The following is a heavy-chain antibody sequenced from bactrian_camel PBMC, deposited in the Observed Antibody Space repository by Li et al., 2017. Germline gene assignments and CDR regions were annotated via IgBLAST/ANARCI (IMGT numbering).Heavy chain of an antibody. J-gene: IGHJ4*01. CDR2: ISGDGDNT. V-gene: IGHV3S55*01. CDR3: ALRPTFYLRKLALRAAEYFH. Sequence: HVQLVESGGGSVQVGGSLRLTCAHSGATAGSVCMGWFRQAPGTEREVVAVISGDGDNTYYGDSVKDRFIISKDNAKNMLYLQMDSLKPEDTGMYYCALRPTFYLRKLALRAAEYFHWGQGTQVTVS. CDR1: GATAGSVC. D-gene: IGHD5*01.